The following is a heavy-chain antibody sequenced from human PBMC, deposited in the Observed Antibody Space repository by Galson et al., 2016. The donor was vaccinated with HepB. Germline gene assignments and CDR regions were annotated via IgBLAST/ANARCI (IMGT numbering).Heavy chain of an antibody. D-gene: IGHD3/OR15-3a*01. Sequence: SLRLSCAASGFTFNNYAMSWVRHAPGKGLDWVSSISGSGDSTYYEDSVKGRFIISRDNSKNTLYLQMNSLRADDTAIYFCAKDPAFDFWPGDWFDPWGQGTLVTVSS. CDR2: ISGSGDST. CDR3: AKDPAFDFWPGDWFDP. CDR1: GFTFNNYA. V-gene: IGHV3-23*01. J-gene: IGHJ5*02.